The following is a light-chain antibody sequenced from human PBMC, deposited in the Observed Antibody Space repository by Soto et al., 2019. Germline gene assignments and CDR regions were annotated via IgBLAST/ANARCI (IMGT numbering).Light chain of an antibody. Sequence: QSALTQPPSASGSPGQSVTISCTGTSSDIGAYNYVSWYQQHPGKAPKLMIYEVSERPSGVPDRFSGSKSDNTASLTVSGLQAEDEADYYCSSYAGSNNLVFGGGTKLTVL. CDR2: EVS. J-gene: IGLJ2*01. CDR1: SSDIGAYNY. CDR3: SSYAGSNNLV. V-gene: IGLV2-8*01.